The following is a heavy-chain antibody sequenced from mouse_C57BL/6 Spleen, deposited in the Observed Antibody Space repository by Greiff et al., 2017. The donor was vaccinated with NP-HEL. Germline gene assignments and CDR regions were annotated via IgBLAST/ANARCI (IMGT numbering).Heavy chain of an antibody. CDR2: ISSGGSYT. J-gene: IGHJ2*01. Sequence: EVKLMESGGDLVKPGGSLKLSCAASGFTFSSYGMSWVRQTPDKRLEWVATISSGGSYTYYPDSVKGRFTISRDNAKNTLYLQMSSLKSEDTAMYYCARHRGVVALYYFDYWGQGTTLTVSS. CDR3: ARHRGVVALYYFDY. D-gene: IGHD1-1*01. V-gene: IGHV5-6*01. CDR1: GFTFSSYG.